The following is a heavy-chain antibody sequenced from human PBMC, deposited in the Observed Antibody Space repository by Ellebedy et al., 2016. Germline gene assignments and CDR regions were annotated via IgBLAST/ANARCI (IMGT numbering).Heavy chain of an antibody. V-gene: IGHV3-21*06. J-gene: IGHJ4*02. D-gene: IGHD3-3*01. CDR3: TRDGSEWSRDV. CDR1: GLTLSKIY. CDR2: IVFSGTAT. Sequence: GGSLRLXXAASGLTLSKIYMTWVRQAPGKGLEWVATIVFSGTATYYADSVKGRFIISRDNVKNLVFLQMNSLRVEDTAVYYCTRDGSEWSRDVWGQGTLVTVSS.